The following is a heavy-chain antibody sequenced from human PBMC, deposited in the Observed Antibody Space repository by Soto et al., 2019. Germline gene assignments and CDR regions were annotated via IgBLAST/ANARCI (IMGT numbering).Heavy chain of an antibody. J-gene: IGHJ4*02. Sequence: GESLKISCTASGFTFSNYTMHWVLQAPGKGLDWVSLISYNDIDKYFAYSVKCRFTISRDNSKNTFYLQLDSLRAEDTAVYYCAGRSGSSDVWGRGTLVTVSS. CDR3: AGRSGSSDV. D-gene: IGHD3-10*01. V-gene: IGHV3-30*04. CDR1: GFTFSNYT. CDR2: ISYNDIDK.